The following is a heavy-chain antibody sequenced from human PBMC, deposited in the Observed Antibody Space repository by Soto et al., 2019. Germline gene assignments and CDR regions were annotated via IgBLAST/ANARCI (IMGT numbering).Heavy chain of an antibody. J-gene: IGHJ4*02. Sequence: SETLSLTCTVSGGSISSYYWSWIRQPPGKGLEWIGYIYYSGSTNYNPSLKSRVTISVDTSKNQFSLKLSSVTAEDTAVYYCAKIGSDYWGQGTLVTVSS. V-gene: IGHV4-59*01. CDR3: AKIGSDY. D-gene: IGHD3-10*01. CDR1: GGSISSYY. CDR2: IYYSGST.